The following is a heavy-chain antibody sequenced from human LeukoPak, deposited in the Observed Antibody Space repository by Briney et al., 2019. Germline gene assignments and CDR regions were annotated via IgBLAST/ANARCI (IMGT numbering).Heavy chain of an antibody. CDR3: ARGGQWGFDY. J-gene: IGHJ4*02. CDR1: GFTFSDYY. V-gene: IGHV4-34*01. CDR2: INHSGST. Sequence: GSLRLSCAASGFTFSDYYMSWIRQAPGKGLEWIGEINHSGSTNYNPSLKSRVTISVDTSKNQFSLKLSSVTAADTAVYYCARGGQWGFDYWGQGTLVTVSS. D-gene: IGHD6-19*01.